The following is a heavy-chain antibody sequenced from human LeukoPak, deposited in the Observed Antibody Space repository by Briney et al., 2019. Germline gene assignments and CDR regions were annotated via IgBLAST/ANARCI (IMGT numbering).Heavy chain of an antibody. D-gene: IGHD1-26*01. CDR2: IYTSGST. CDR3: ARTRALGATPALPFDY. J-gene: IGHJ4*02. V-gene: IGHV4-4*07. CDR1: GGSISSYY. Sequence: PSETLSLTCTVSGGSISSYYWSWIRQPAGKGLEWIGRIYTSGSTNYNPSLKSRVTMSVDTSKNQFSLKLSSVTAADTAVYYCARTRALGATPALPFDYWGQGTLVTVSS.